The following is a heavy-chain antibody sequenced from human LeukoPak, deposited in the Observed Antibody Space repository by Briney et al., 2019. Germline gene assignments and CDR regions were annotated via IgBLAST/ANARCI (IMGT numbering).Heavy chain of an antibody. Sequence: PSETLSLTCAVYGGSFSGYYWSWIRQPPGEGLEWIGEINHSGNTNSNPSLKSRVTMSVDTSKNQFSLKLSSVTAAATAVYYCARVGPLTTKVTTGGVDYWGQGTLVTVSS. V-gene: IGHV4-34*01. D-gene: IGHD4-17*01. CDR3: ARVGPLTTKVTTGGVDY. J-gene: IGHJ4*02. CDR1: GGSFSGYY. CDR2: INHSGNT.